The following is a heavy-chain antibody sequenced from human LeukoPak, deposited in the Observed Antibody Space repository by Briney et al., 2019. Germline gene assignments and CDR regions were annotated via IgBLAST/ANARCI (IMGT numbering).Heavy chain of an antibody. Sequence: PSETLSLTCSVSGDAVTSGGYYWSWIRQSPGKGLEWIGYIFHRGNPSYNPSLKSRVTISVDRSKNQFSLNLSSVTAADTAVYCCARVYFLAAAGPNFDYWGQGTLVTVSS. V-gene: IGHV4-30-2*06. CDR3: ARVYFLAAAGPNFDY. D-gene: IGHD6-13*01. CDR1: GDAVTSGGYY. J-gene: IGHJ4*02. CDR2: IFHRGNP.